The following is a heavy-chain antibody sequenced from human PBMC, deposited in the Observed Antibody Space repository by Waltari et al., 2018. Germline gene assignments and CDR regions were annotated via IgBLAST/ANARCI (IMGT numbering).Heavy chain of an antibody. Sequence: QLQLQESGPGLVKPSETLSLTCSVSGGSISSTSYYWGWLRQPPGKGLEWIGSFSYDANTYYNPSLKSRITISVDTSKNQFSLQLRSVTAADTAIYYCARPGRVGGGSLMGLDYWGQGTLVTVSS. CDR2: FSYDANT. V-gene: IGHV4-39*01. D-gene: IGHD2-15*01. J-gene: IGHJ4*02. CDR1: GGSISSTSYY. CDR3: ARPGRVGGGSLMGLDY.